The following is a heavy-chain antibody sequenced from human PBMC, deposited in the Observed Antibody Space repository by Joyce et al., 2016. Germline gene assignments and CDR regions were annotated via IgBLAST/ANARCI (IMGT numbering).Heavy chain of an antibody. D-gene: IGHD3-9*01. Sequence: DVKLLESGGGLVQPGRSLRLACTASGFAFRNFAMSWVRHPAGECASWVSLVSVHGGSTYDTESLKGRFTGSRNNSFNTGYLQMHSRGVDDTAIYYCARASTASRLRDLVGLSGYSFGQYYFDHWGQGSLVTVSS. CDR1: GFAFRNFA. CDR3: ARASTASRLRDLVGLSGYSFGQYYFDH. CDR2: VSVHGGST. V-gene: IGHV3-23*01. J-gene: IGHJ4*02.